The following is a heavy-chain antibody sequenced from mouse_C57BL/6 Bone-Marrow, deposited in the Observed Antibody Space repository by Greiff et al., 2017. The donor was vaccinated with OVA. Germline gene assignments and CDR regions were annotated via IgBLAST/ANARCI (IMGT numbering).Heavy chain of an antibody. CDR2: IHPSDSDT. V-gene: IGHV1-74*01. D-gene: IGHD1-1*01. Sequence: VQLQQSGPELVRPGTSVKLSCKASGYTFTSYWMHWVKQRPGQGLEWIGRIHPSDSDTNYNQKFKGKATLTVDKSSSTAYMQLSSLTSEDSAVYYCAITTVVADWYFDVWGTGTTVTVSS. CDR3: AITTVVADWYFDV. CDR1: GYTFTSYW. J-gene: IGHJ1*03.